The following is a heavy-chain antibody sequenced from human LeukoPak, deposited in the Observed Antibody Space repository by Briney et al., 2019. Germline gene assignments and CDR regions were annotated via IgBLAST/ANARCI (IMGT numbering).Heavy chain of an antibody. Sequence: GGSLRLTRAASGFTFSSYAMSWVRQAPGKGLEWVSEISGSGDTTYYVDSVKGRFTISRDNSKNTLYLQMNSLRAEDTAVYYCAKAYYSGSWFYFDYWGQGSLVTVSS. CDR2: ISGSGDTT. V-gene: IGHV3-23*01. CDR3: AKAYYSGSWFYFDY. J-gene: IGHJ4*02. D-gene: IGHD6-13*01. CDR1: GFTFSSYA.